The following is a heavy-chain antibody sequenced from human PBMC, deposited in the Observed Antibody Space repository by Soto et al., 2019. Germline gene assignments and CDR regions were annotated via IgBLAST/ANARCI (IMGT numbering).Heavy chain of an antibody. V-gene: IGHV3-33*01. CDR3: ARVRRGDYVAVAFDI. CDR1: GFTFSSYG. D-gene: IGHD4-17*01. CDR2: IWYDGSNK. Sequence: PGGSLRLSCAASGFTFSSYGMHWVRQAPGKGLEWVAVIWYDGSNKYYADSVKGRFTISRDNSKNTLYLQMNSLRAEDTAVYYCARVRRGDYVAVAFDISGQGTMVTVSS. J-gene: IGHJ3*02.